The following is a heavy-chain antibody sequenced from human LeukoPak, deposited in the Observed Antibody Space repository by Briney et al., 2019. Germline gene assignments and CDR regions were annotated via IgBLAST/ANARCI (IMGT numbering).Heavy chain of an antibody. D-gene: IGHD2-21*02. Sequence: SETLSLTCAVYGGSFSGYYWSWIRQPPGKGLEWIGEINHSGSTNYNPSLKSRVTISVDTSKNQFSLKLSSVTAADTAVYYCARGVAYCGGDCYSWSIDYWGQGTLVTVSS. CDR3: ARGVAYCGGDCYSWSIDY. V-gene: IGHV4-34*01. CDR1: GGSFSGYY. J-gene: IGHJ4*02. CDR2: INHSGST.